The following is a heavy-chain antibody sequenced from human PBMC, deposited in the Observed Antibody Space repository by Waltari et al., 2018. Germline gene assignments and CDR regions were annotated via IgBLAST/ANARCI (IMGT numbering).Heavy chain of an antibody. CDR1: GGSFSSYW. J-gene: IGHJ1*01. Sequence: QVQLQESGPGLVKPSETLSLTCAVSGGSFSSYWWSWIRQPPGKGLEWIGEINGNSGSTNYNPSLKSRVTISKDASKNQFSLKLSSVTAADTAVYYCARPPYCSSTYCSSNFEFWGQGALVTVSS. CDR3: ARPPYCSSTYCSSNFEF. D-gene: IGHD2-2*01. V-gene: IGHV4-59*12. CDR2: INGNSGST.